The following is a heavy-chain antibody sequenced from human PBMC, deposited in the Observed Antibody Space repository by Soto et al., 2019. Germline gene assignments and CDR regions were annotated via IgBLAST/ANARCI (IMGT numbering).Heavy chain of an antibody. J-gene: IGHJ3*02. V-gene: IGHV1-2*02. D-gene: IGHD3-22*01. CDR1: GYTFTGYY. CDR2: INPNNGGT. CDR3: ARGGYYDSSDQDAFDI. Sequence: ASVKVSCKASGYTFTGYYMHWVRQAPGQGLEWMGWINPNNGGTNYAQKFQGRVTMTRDTSISTAYMELSRLRSDDTAVYYCARGGYYDSSDQDAFDIWGQGTMVTVSS.